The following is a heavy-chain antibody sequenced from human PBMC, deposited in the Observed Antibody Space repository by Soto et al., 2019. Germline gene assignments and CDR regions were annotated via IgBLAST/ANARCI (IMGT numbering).Heavy chain of an antibody. CDR3: ATRTYSGVLDGHADVDV. Sequence: EVQVLESGGGLVQPGGSLRLSCAASGFTFSVYAMSWVRQAPGKGLEWVSAISASGGRTYYADSVKGRFTISRDNSKNTLILQMSSLRAEDTAVYYCATRTYSGVLDGHADVDVWGRGTTVTVTT. D-gene: IGHD1-26*01. CDR2: ISASGGRT. V-gene: IGHV3-23*01. CDR1: GFTFSVYA. J-gene: IGHJ6*04.